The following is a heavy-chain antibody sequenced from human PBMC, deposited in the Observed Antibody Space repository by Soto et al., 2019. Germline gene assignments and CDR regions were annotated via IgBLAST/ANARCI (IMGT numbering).Heavy chain of an antibody. J-gene: IGHJ6*02. CDR3: AREYTAWPLAYGLDV. V-gene: IGHV3-21*01. CDR1: GFTVSTYS. CDR2: ISSRSDI. D-gene: IGHD2-2*02. Sequence: PGGSLRLSCVVSGFTVSTYSINWCRQAPGKGLEWVSYISSRSDIYYAHSVKGRFTISRDNAKNPVSLKLNSLRAADTAVYYCAREYTAWPLAYGLDVWGQGTTVTVSS.